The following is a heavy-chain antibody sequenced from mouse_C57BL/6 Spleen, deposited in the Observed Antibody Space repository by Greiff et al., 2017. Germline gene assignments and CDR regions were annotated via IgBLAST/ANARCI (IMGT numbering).Heavy chain of an antibody. V-gene: IGHV1-59*01. CDR2: IDPSDSYT. CDR1: GYTFTSYW. J-gene: IGHJ2*01. D-gene: IGHD2-1*01. Sequence: QVQLQQSGAELVRPGTSVKLSCKASGYTFTSYWMHWVKQRPGQGLEWIGVIDPSDSYTNYNQKFKGKATLTVDTSSSTAYMQLSSLTSEDSAVYYCARNGNLDYWGQGTTRTVSS. CDR3: ARNGNLDY.